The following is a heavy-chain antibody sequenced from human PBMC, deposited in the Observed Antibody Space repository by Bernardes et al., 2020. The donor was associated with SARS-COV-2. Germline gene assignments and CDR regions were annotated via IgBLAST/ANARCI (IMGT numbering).Heavy chain of an antibody. CDR2: IYPGDSET. Sequence: GESLTISCGGSGYNFTTHWVAWVRQVAGTGLEYMGIIYPGDSETKYGPSFQGRVTISADKSINTVYLQWNRLEASDTAMYYCATSPILSGWPFDHWGQGTLITVSS. J-gene: IGHJ4*02. V-gene: IGHV5-51*01. CDR1: GYNFTTHW. D-gene: IGHD6-19*01. CDR3: ATSPILSGWPFDH.